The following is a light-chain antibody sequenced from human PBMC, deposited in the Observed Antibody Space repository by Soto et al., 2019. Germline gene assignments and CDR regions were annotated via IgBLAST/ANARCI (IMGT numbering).Light chain of an antibody. Sequence: QSALTQPASVSGSPGQSITISCTGTNTDVGDYNYASWYQQHPGKAPKLLIYEVTNRPSGVSDRFSGSKSGNTASLTISGLQAEDEAVYHCTSYSSGSSLRVFGGGTKLTVL. CDR2: EVT. CDR1: NTDVGDYNY. CDR3: TSYSSGSSLRV. V-gene: IGLV2-14*01. J-gene: IGLJ3*02.